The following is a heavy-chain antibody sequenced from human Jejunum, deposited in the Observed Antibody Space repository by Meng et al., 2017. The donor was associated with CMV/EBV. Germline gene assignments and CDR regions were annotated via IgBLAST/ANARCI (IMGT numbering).Heavy chain of an antibody. CDR1: VYTFTDHN. J-gene: IGHJ4*02. Sequence: QFHLLEAGVEMKNPGATAKIPSKTSVYTFTDHNIGWVRPAPGQGIEWVGWISLGNGQTVYGHKLQGRVTVTTDTSTSTAYMELRSLRSDDTAMYYCARDVWGFDYWGQGTLVTVSS. CDR3: ARDVWGFDY. V-gene: IGHV1-18*04. CDR2: ISLGNGQT. D-gene: IGHD7-27*01.